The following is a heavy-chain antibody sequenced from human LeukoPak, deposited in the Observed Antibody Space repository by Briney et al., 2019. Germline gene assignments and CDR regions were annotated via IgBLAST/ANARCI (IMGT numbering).Heavy chain of an antibody. CDR2: INHSGST. V-gene: IGHV4-34*01. J-gene: IGHJ4*02. D-gene: IGHD1-26*01. CDR1: GGSFSGYY. Sequence: SETLSLTCAAYGGSFSGYYWSWIRQPPGKGLEWIGEINHSGSTNYNPSLKSRVTISVDTSKNQFSLKLSSVTAADTAVYYCARGQGSGIGYWGQGTLVTVSS. CDR3: ARGQGSGIGY.